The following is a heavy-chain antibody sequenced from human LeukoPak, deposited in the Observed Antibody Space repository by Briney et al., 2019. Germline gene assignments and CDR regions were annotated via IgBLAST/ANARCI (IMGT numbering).Heavy chain of an antibody. Sequence: GGSLRLSCAASGFTVSSNYMSWVRQAPGKGLGWVSFIYSGGTTYYADSVKGRFTISRDNSKNTLYLQMNSLRAEDTAVYYCATRAGSYGYYFDYWGQGTLVTVSS. J-gene: IGHJ4*02. CDR2: IYSGGTT. D-gene: IGHD3-10*01. V-gene: IGHV3-53*01. CDR1: GFTVSSNY. CDR3: ATRAGSYGYYFDY.